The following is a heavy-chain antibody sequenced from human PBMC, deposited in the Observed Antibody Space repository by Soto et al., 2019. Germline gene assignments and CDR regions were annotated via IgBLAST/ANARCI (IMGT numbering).Heavy chain of an antibody. CDR2: IRGSGGST. CDR3: AKDSSGYDPWYFDL. Sequence: GGSLRLSCAASGFTFRNYAMSWVRQAPGKGLEWVSVIRGSGGSTNYADSVKGRFTISRDNSKNTLYLQMNSLRAEDTAVYYCAKDSSGYDPWYFDLWGRGTLVTVSS. CDR1: GFTFRNYA. D-gene: IGHD5-12*01. V-gene: IGHV3-23*01. J-gene: IGHJ2*01.